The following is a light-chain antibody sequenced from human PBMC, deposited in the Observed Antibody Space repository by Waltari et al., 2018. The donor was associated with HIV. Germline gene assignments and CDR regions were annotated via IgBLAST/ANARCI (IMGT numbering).Light chain of an antibody. V-gene: IGKV3-20*01. CDR1: QSVSSSY. Sequence: EIVLTQSPGTLSLSPGKGPTLPCRASQSVSSSYLAWYQQKPGQAPRLLIYGALSRATGIPDRFSGSGSGTDFTLTISRLEPEDFAVYYCQQYGSSPPITFGQGTRLEIK. CDR3: QQYGSSPPIT. CDR2: GAL. J-gene: IGKJ5*01.